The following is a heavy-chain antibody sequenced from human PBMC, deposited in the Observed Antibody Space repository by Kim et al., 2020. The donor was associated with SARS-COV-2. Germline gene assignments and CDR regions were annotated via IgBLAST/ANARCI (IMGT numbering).Heavy chain of an antibody. CDR3: ARDRGSSSPSGYYYYYGMDV. D-gene: IGHD6-6*01. Sequence: SETLSLTCTVSGGSISSYYWSWIRQPPGKGLEWIGYIYYSGSTNYNPSLKSRVTISVDTSKNQFSLKLSSVTAADTAVYYCARDRGSSSPSGYYYYYGMDVWGQGTTVTVSS. J-gene: IGHJ6*02. CDR1: GGSISSYY. CDR2: IYYSGST. V-gene: IGHV4-59*13.